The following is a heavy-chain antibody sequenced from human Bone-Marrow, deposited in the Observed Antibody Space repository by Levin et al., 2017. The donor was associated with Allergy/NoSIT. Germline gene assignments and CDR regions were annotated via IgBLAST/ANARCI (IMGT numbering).Heavy chain of an antibody. CDR2: ISYDGSNK. D-gene: IGHD2-2*02. J-gene: IGHJ6*02. CDR3: ARVGGYCSSTSCYKTYYYGMDV. Sequence: GESLKISCAASGFTFSSYAMHWVRQAPGKGLEWVAVISYDGSNKYYADSVKGRFTISRDNSKNTLYLQMNSLRAEDTAVYYCARVGGYCSSTSCYKTYYYGMDVWGQGTTVTVSS. V-gene: IGHV3-30*04. CDR1: GFTFSSYA.